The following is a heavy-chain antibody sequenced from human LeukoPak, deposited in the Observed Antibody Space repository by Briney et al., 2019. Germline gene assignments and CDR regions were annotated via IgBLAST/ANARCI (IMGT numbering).Heavy chain of an antibody. CDR2: IYYSGST. CDR3: ARRDRKPQDAFDI. CDR1: GGSISSSSYY. Sequence: SETLSLTCTVSGGSISSSSYYWGWIRQPPGKGLEWIGSIYYSGSTYYNPSLKSRVTISVDTSKNQFSLKLSSVTAADTAVYYCARRDRKPQDAFDIWGQGTMVTVSS. J-gene: IGHJ3*02. V-gene: IGHV4-39*01.